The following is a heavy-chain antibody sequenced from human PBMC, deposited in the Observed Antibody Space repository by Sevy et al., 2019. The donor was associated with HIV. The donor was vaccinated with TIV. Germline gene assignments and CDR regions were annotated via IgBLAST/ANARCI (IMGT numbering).Heavy chain of an antibody. CDR1: GFSLETYW. D-gene: IGHD2-2*02. CDR3: VRAIQSEGSF. V-gene: IGHV3-7*04. CDR2: IKEDDTVK. J-gene: IGHJ4*02. Sequence: GGSLRLSCAASGFSLETYWMNWVRQAPGKPLEWVANIKEDDTVKYYVDSVKGRFTIFRDNGRNLVYLVTNNLRVEDTALYYCVRAIQSEGSFWGQGTLVTVSS.